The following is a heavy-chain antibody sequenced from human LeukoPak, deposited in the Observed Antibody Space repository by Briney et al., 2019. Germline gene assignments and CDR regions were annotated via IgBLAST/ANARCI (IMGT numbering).Heavy chain of an antibody. CDR2: ISSSGSTI. CDR3: ARDRVMVRGADYYYYMDV. D-gene: IGHD3-10*01. J-gene: IGHJ6*03. V-gene: IGHV3-48*03. CDR1: GFTFSSYE. Sequence: PGGSLRLSCAASGFTFSSYEMNWVRQAPGKGLEWVSYISSSGSTIYYADSVKGRFTISRDNAKNSLYLQMNSLRVEDTAVYYCARDRVMVRGADYYYYMDVWGKGTTVTISS.